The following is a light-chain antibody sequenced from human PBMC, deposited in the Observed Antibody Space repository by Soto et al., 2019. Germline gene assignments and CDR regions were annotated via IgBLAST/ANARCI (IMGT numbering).Light chain of an antibody. CDR1: SSDVGSYNL. CDR3: CSYAGSSTDVI. J-gene: IGLJ2*01. CDR2: EVN. V-gene: IGLV2-23*02. Sequence: QSVLTQPASVSGSPGQSITISCTGTSSDVGSYNLVSWYQQHPGKAPKFMIYEVNKRPSGVSNRFSGSKSGNTASLTISGLQAEDEADYYCCSYAGSSTDVIFGGGTKLTVL.